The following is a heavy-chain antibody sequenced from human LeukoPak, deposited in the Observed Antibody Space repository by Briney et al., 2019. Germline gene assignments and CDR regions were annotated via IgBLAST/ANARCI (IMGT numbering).Heavy chain of an antibody. CDR3: AKDRGSYGYYFDY. CDR2: ISYDGSNK. V-gene: IGHV3-30*18. J-gene: IGHJ4*02. D-gene: IGHD5-18*01. Sequence: GESLRLSCAASGFTFSSYGMHWVRQAPGKGLEWVAVISYDGSNKYYADSVKGRFTISRDNSKTTLYLQMNSLRAEDTAVYYCAKDRGSYGYYFDYWGQGTLVTVSS. CDR1: GFTFSSYG.